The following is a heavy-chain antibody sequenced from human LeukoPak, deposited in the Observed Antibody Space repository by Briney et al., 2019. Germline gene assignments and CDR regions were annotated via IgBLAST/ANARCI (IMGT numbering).Heavy chain of an antibody. Sequence: GGSLRLSRAASGFTFSSYAMSWVRQAPGKGLEWVSAISGSGGSTYYADSVKGRFTISRDNSKNTLYLQMNSLRAEDTAVYYCAKDLGYYDSSGYYHYWGQGTLVTVSS. V-gene: IGHV3-23*01. CDR1: GFTFSSYA. CDR3: AKDLGYYDSSGYYHY. CDR2: ISGSGGST. J-gene: IGHJ4*02. D-gene: IGHD3-22*01.